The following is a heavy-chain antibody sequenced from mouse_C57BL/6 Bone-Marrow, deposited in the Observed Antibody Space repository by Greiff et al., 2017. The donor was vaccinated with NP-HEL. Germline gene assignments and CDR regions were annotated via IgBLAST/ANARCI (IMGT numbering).Heavy chain of an antibody. D-gene: IGHD2-2*01. Sequence: VKLMESGPELVKPGASVKLSCKASGYTFTSYDINWVKQRPGQGLEWIGWIYPRDGSTKYNEKFKGKATLTVDTSSSTAYMELHSLTSEDSAVYFCARYSYYGYPYAMDYWGQGTSVTVSS. CDR2: IYPRDGST. V-gene: IGHV1-85*01. CDR3: ARYSYYGYPYAMDY. CDR1: GYTFTSYD. J-gene: IGHJ4*01.